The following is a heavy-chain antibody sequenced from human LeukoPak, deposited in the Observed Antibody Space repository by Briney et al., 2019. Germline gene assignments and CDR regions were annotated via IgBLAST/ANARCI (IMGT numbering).Heavy chain of an antibody. V-gene: IGHV3-30*02. CDR1: GFTFSSYG. J-gene: IGHJ1*01. Sequence: TGGSLRLSCAASGFTFSSYGMHWVRQAPGKGLEWVAFIRYDGSNKYYADSVKGRFTISRDNSKNTLYLQMNSLRAEDTAVYYCAKVPNAYLSGGYFQHWGQGTLVTVSS. D-gene: IGHD3-16*01. CDR3: AKVPNAYLSGGYFQH. CDR2: IRYDGSNK.